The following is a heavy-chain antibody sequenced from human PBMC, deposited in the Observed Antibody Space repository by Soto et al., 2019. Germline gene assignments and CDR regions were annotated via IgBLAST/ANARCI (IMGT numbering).Heavy chain of an antibody. CDR1: GGSISSGGYY. D-gene: IGHD4-17*01. Sequence: SETLSLTCTVSGGSISSGGYYWSWIRQHPGKGLEWIGYIYYSGSTYYNPSLKSRVTISVDTSKNQFSLKLSSVTADDTAVYYCAREGYGDLAWYFDYWGQGTLVTVSS. CDR3: AREGYGDLAWYFDY. J-gene: IGHJ4*02. V-gene: IGHV4-31*03. CDR2: IYYSGST.